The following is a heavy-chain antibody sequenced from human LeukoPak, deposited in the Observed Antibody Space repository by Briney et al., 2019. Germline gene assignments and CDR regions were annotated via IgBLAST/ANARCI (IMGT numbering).Heavy chain of an antibody. J-gene: IGHJ4*02. Sequence: SETLSLTCALYGGSFSGYYWSWIRPPPGKGLEWIGEINHSGSTNYNPSLKSRVTISVDTSKNQFSLKLSSVTAADTAVYYCARGRRGYSYAGDYWGQGTLVTVSS. CDR3: ARGRRGYSYAGDY. CDR2: INHSGST. D-gene: IGHD5-18*01. V-gene: IGHV4-34*01. CDR1: GGSFSGYY.